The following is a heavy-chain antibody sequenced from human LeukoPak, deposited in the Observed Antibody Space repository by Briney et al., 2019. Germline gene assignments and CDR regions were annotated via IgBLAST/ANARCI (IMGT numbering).Heavy chain of an antibody. CDR2: INHSGST. CDR3: ARVLHYYDSSGYYYWFDP. CDR1: GGSFSGYY. J-gene: IGHJ5*02. V-gene: IGHV4-34*01. D-gene: IGHD3-22*01. Sequence: SETLPLTCAVYGGSFSGYYWSWIRQPPGKGLEWIGEINHSGSTNYNPSLKSRVTISVDTSKNQFSLKLSSVTAADTAVYYCARVLHYYDSSGYYYWFDPWGQGTLVTVSS.